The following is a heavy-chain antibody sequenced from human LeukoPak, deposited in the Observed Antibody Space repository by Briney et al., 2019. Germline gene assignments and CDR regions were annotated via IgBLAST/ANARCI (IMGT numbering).Heavy chain of an antibody. V-gene: IGHV3-30-3*01. CDR3: ASAYSSAWSSDY. Sequence: GRSLRLSCAASGFTFSNYAMHWVRQAPGKGLEWVAFISYDGSNKYYADSVKGRFTISSDNSKHTLYLQMNSLRAEDTAVYYCASAYSSAWSSDYWGQGTLVPVSS. CDR1: GFTFSNYA. J-gene: IGHJ4*02. D-gene: IGHD6-19*01. CDR2: ISYDGSNK.